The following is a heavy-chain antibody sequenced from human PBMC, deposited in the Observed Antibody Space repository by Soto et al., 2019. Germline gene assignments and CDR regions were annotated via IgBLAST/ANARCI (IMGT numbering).Heavy chain of an antibody. CDR1: GYPFTKYI. CDR3: ARDFLQESLDH. J-gene: IGHJ4*02. Sequence: QVQLVQSGGEVKRPGASVKVSCKASGYPFTKYILSWVRQAPGQGLERMGWISGQNGRANYVQKFQGRVTMTTDASENTAYLEMGSLTYDDTAVYYCARDFLQESLDHWGQGTLIAVSS. V-gene: IGHV1-18*01. CDR2: ISGQNGRA.